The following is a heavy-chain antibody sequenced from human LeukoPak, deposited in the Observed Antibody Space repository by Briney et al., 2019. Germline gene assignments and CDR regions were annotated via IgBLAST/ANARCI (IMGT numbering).Heavy chain of an antibody. V-gene: IGHV1-2*02. CDR1: GYTFTGYY. CDR3: ARFDSSGYYGKGSFDY. Sequence: GASVKVSCKASGYTFTGYYMHWVRQAPGQGLEWMGWIIPNSGGTNYAQKFQGRVTMTRDTSISTAYMELSRLRSDDTAVYYCARFDSSGYYGKGSFDYWGQGTLVSVS. CDR2: IIPNSGGT. J-gene: IGHJ4*02. D-gene: IGHD3-22*01.